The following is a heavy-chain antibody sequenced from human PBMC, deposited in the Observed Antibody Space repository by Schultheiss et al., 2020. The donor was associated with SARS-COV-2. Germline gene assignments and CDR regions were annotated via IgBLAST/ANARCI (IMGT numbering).Heavy chain of an antibody. J-gene: IGHJ3*02. D-gene: IGHD2-21*02. Sequence: GESLKISCAASGFTFSSYGMHWVRQAPGKGLEWVAVIWYDGSNKYYADSVKGRFTISRDNSKNTLYLQMNSLRAEDTAVYYCAREYCGGDCRYAFDIWGQGTMVTVSS. V-gene: IGHV3-33*01. CDR1: GFTFSSYG. CDR2: IWYDGSNK. CDR3: AREYCGGDCRYAFDI.